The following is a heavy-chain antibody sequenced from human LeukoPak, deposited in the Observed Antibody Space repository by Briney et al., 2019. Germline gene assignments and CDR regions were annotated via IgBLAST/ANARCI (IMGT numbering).Heavy chain of an antibody. CDR3: VRDAS. Sequence: GGSLRLSCAVSGVTVSSNHMSWVRQAPGKGLEWVSAIYSGGGTYYADSVKGRYTLSRDISKNTLYLQMNSLRAEDTAVYYCVRDASWGQGTLVTVSS. J-gene: IGHJ4*02. CDR1: GVTVSSNH. V-gene: IGHV3-66*01. CDR2: IYSGGGT.